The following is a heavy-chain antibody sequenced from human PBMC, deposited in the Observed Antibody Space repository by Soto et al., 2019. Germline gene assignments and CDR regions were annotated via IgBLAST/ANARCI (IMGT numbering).Heavy chain of an antibody. J-gene: IGHJ5*02. Sequence: GSLRLSCAASGFTFSSYAMSWVRQAPGKGLEWASAISGSGGSKYYADSVQGRFTIFRDNAKNAVYLQMNSLRAEDTAVYYCAGGSGFYIRSWGQGTLVTVSS. CDR3: AGGSGFYIRS. V-gene: IGHV3-23*01. CDR1: GFTFSSYA. CDR2: ISGSGGSK. D-gene: IGHD6-19*01.